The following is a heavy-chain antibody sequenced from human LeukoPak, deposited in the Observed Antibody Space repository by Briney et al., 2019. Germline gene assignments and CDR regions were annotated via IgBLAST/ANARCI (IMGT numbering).Heavy chain of an antibody. CDR3: ARGGYRYGYSDY. CDR2: ISSSSSYI. J-gene: IGHJ4*02. D-gene: IGHD5-18*01. CDR1: GFTFSSYS. V-gene: IGHV3-21*01. Sequence: KTGRSLRLSCAASGFTFSSYSMNWVRQAPGKGLEWVSSISSSSSYIYYADSVKGRFTISRDNAKNSLYLQMNSLRAEDTAVYYCARGGYRYGYSDYWGQGTLVTVSS.